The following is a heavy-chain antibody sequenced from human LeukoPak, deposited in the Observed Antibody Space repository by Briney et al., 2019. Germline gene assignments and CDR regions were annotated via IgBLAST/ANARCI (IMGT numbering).Heavy chain of an antibody. CDR3: AREYCSGGRCQYYFDY. V-gene: IGHV3-64*01. Sequence: GGSLRLSCAASGFTFSSYAMHWVRQAPGNGLEYVSGISSDGGSPFHVNSVKGRFTISRGNSKDTLYLQMGSLRAEDMAVYYCAREYCSGGRCQYYFDYWGQGTLVTVSS. CDR2: ISSDGGSP. J-gene: IGHJ4*02. D-gene: IGHD2-15*01. CDR1: GFTFSSYA.